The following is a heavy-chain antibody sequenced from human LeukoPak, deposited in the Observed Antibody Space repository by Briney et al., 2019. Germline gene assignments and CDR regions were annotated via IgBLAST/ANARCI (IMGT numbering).Heavy chain of an antibody. V-gene: IGHV3-30-3*01. CDR1: GFTFSSYA. CDR3: TRDYGAMTGFDY. Sequence: PGRSLRLSCAASGFTFSSYAMHWVRQAPGKGLEWVAVISYDGSNKYYADSVRGRFTVSRDNSLNTLYLEMNSLRPEDTAVYYCTRDYGAMTGFDYWGQGTLVTVSS. D-gene: IGHD3-9*01. J-gene: IGHJ4*02. CDR2: ISYDGSNK.